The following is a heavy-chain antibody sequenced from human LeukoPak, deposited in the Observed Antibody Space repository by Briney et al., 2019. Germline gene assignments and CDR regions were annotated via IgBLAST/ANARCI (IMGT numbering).Heavy chain of an antibody. CDR3: AYWLSTVGWFDP. J-gene: IGHJ5*02. V-gene: IGHV4-34*01. CDR2: INHSGST. D-gene: IGHD3-9*01. Sequence: SETLSLTCAVYGGSFSDYYWSWIRQPPGKGLEWIGEINHSGSTNYNPSLKSRVTISVDTSKNQFSLKLSSVTAADTAVYYCAYWLSTVGWFDPWGQGTLVTVSS. CDR1: GGSFSDYY.